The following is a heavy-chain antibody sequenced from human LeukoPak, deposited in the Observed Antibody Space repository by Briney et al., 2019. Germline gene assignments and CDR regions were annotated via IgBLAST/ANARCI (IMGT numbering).Heavy chain of an antibody. J-gene: IGHJ4*02. CDR1: GLTFSSYN. CDR3: ARGTPTTRDFDY. CDR2: IIISSNYI. D-gene: IGHD4-11*01. V-gene: IGHV3-21*01. Sequence: GGSLRLSCVASGLTFSSYNMNWVRQAPGKGLEWVSFIIISSNYIDYADSVKGRFTISRDNAKNSLLLQMNSLRAEDTAVYYCARGTPTTRDFDYWGQGTLVTVSS.